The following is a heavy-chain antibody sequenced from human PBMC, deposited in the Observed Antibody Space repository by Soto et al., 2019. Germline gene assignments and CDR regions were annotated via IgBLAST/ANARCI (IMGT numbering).Heavy chain of an antibody. Sequence: SETLSLTCTVSGGSFNPNYWSWIRQPPGKGLEWVGYIYYGGTTSYNPSLKSRVTISLETSKSQFSLKLSSVTAADTAVYYCARRGYCTNGVCYYGMDVWGQGTTVTVSS. CDR1: GGSFNPNY. J-gene: IGHJ6*02. CDR2: IYYGGTT. CDR3: ARRGYCTNGVCYYGMDV. V-gene: IGHV4-59*12. D-gene: IGHD2-8*01.